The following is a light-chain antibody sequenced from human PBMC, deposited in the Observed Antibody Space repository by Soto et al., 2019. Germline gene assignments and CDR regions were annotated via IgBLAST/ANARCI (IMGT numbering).Light chain of an antibody. Sequence: QSALTQPRSVSGSPGQSVTISCTGTSSDVGSYKYVSWYQHHPGKAPKLMIFDVNKRPSGVPDRFSGSNSGNAASLTISGLQPEDEPDYFCCSFVDSDTVLFGGGTKLTVL. V-gene: IGLV2-11*01. CDR2: DVN. J-gene: IGLJ3*02. CDR3: CSFVDSDTVL. CDR1: SSDVGSYKY.